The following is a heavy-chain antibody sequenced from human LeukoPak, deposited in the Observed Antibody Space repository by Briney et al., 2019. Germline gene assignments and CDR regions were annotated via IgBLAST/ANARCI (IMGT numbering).Heavy chain of an antibody. V-gene: IGHV3-30-3*01. CDR1: GFTFSSYA. CDR2: ISYDVSNK. Sequence: PGGSLRLSCAASGFTFSSYAMHWVRQAPGKGLEWVAVISYDVSNKYYADSVKGRFTISRDNSKNTLYLQMNSLRAEDTAVYYCARGGKQQLALDYWGQGTLVTVSS. CDR3: ARGGKQQLALDY. J-gene: IGHJ4*02. D-gene: IGHD6-13*01.